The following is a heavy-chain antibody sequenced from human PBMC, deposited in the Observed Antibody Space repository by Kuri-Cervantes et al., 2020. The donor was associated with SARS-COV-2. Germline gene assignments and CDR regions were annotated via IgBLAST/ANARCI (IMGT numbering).Heavy chain of an antibody. CDR3: AKDRLWFGELLGAFDI. Sequence: GGSLRLSCAASGFTFSSYAMSWVRQAPGKGLEWVSAISGSGGSTYYADSVKGRFTISRDNSKNTLYLQMNGLRAEDTAVYYCAKDRLWFGELLGAFDIWGQGTMVTVSS. J-gene: IGHJ3*02. CDR1: GFTFSSYA. V-gene: IGHV3-23*01. D-gene: IGHD3-10*01. CDR2: ISGSGGST.